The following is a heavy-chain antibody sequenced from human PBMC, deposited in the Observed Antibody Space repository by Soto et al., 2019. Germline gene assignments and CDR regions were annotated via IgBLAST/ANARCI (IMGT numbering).Heavy chain of an antibody. D-gene: IGHD3-10*01. J-gene: IGHJ4*02. V-gene: IGHV3-53*01. CDR2: IYSGGST. Sequence: PGGSLRLSGAASGFTVSSNYMSWVRQAPGKGLEWVSVIYSGGSTYYADSVKGRFTISRDNSKNTLYLQMNSLRAEDTAVYYCARDSDSYYGSGSYYGDYWGQGTLVTVSS. CDR3: ARDSDSYYGSGSYYGDY. CDR1: GFTVSSNY.